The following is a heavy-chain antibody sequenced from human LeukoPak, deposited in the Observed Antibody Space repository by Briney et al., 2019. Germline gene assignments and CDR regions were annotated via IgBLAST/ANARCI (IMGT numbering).Heavy chain of an antibody. CDR2: IYYSGST. Sequence: PSQTLSLTCTVSGGSISSGGYYWSWIRQHPGKGLEWIGYIYYSGSTYYNPSLKSRVTILVDTSKNQFSLKLSSVTAADTAVYYCARQYGAAAVDYWGQGTLVTVSS. CDR1: GGSISSGGYY. D-gene: IGHD6-13*01. V-gene: IGHV4-31*03. CDR3: ARQYGAAAVDY. J-gene: IGHJ4*02.